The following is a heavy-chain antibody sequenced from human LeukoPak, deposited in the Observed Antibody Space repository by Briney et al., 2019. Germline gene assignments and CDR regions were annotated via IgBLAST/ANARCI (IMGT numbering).Heavy chain of an antibody. V-gene: IGHV1-2*02. Sequence: ASVKVSCKASGYTFTVYYMHWGRQAPGQGLEWMGWINPNSGGTNYAQKLQDRVTMTTDTSTTTAYMELRSLRSDDTAVYYCARLRITMVRGEDNWFDPWGQGTLVTVSS. D-gene: IGHD3-10*01. J-gene: IGHJ5*02. CDR1: GYTFTVYY. CDR2: INPNSGGT. CDR3: ARLRITMVRGEDNWFDP.